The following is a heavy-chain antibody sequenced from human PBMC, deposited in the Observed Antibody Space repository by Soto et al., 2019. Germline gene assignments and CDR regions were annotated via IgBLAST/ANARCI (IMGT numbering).Heavy chain of an antibody. V-gene: IGHV1-8*01. CDR3: ARVKDICNVPESLDS. CDR1: GYTFTSYD. Sequence: QVQLVQSGAEVRKPVASVKVACQASGYTFTSYDINWLRQTTGEGLVWMGWMNPHSDNTIYAPKFNGRVTMTRNTASNTAYMELRSLTSADTAVYYCARVKDICNVPESLDSWGQGTLVTVSS. J-gene: IGHJ4*02. D-gene: IGHD2-15*01. CDR2: MNPHSDNT.